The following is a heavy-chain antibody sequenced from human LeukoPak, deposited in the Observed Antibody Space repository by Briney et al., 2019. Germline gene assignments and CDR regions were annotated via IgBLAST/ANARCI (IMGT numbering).Heavy chain of an antibody. V-gene: IGHV3-33*08. CDR1: GFTFSTYG. D-gene: IGHD2-21*02. J-gene: IGHJ4*02. CDR3: GRGNFPHCSGDCFDS. Sequence: HSGGSLRLSCAASGFTFSTYGMHWVRQAPGKGLEWVGVIWFDGSNTRYADSVKGRFTIARDDSKNTVYLQMNSLRVEDTAVYYCGRGNFPHCSGDCFDSWGQGTLVTVSS. CDR2: IWFDGSNT.